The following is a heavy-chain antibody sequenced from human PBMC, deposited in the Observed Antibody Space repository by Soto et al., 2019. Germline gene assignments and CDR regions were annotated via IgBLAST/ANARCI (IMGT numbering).Heavy chain of an antibody. V-gene: IGHV3-74*01. CDR1: GFTFSSYW. CDR3: ARVKSYYYDSSGYDPLDY. Sequence: PGGSLRLSCAASGFTFSSYWMHWVRQAPGKGLVWVSRINSDGSSTSYADSVKGRFTISRDIAKNTLYLQMNSLRAEDTAVYYCARVKSYYYDSSGYDPLDYWGQGTLVTVSS. D-gene: IGHD3-22*01. J-gene: IGHJ4*02. CDR2: INSDGSST.